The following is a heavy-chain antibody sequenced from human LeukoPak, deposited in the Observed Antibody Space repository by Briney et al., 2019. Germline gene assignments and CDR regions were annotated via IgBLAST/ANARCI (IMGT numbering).Heavy chain of an antibody. CDR2: ISSSSTNI. V-gene: IGHV3-21*01. J-gene: IGHJ4*02. D-gene: IGHD7-27*01. CDR3: ARTRPDWGWGGNFDY. CDR1: GFTFSNYK. Sequence: PGGSLRLSCAASGFTFSNYKMNWVRQAPGKGLEWVSYISSSSTNIYYTDSVKGRFTISRDNAKNSLYLQMTSVRADDTAMYYCARTRPDWGWGGNFDYWGQGILVSVSS.